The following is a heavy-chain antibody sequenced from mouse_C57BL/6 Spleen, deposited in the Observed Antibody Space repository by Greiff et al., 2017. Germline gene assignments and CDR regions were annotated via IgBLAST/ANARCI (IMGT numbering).Heavy chain of an antibody. CDR2: ISSGGDYI. Sequence: EVKLVESGEGLVKPGGSLKLSCAASGFTFSSYAMSWVRQTPEKRLEWVAYISSGGDYIYYADTVKGRFPISRDNARNTLYLQMSSLKSEDTAMYYCTRDGRSSYGSYWYFDVWGTGTTVTVSS. CDR1: GFTFSSYA. CDR3: TRDGRSSYGSYWYFDV. D-gene: IGHD1-1*01. J-gene: IGHJ1*03. V-gene: IGHV5-9-1*02.